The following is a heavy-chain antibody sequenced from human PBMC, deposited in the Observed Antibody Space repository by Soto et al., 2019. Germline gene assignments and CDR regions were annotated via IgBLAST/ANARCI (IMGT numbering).Heavy chain of an antibody. J-gene: IGHJ6*02. CDR1: GGSISSYY. V-gene: IGHV4-59*01. CDR2: IYYSGST. D-gene: IGHD4-4*01. Sequence: LSLTCTVSGGSISSYYWSWIRQPPGKGLEWIGYIYYSGSTDYNPSLKSRVTISVDTSKNQFSLKLSSVTAADTAVYYCARAADYSFLHYGMDVWGQGTTVTVSS. CDR3: ARAADYSFLHYGMDV.